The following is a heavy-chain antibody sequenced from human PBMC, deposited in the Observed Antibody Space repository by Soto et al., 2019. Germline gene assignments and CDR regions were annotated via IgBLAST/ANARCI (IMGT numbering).Heavy chain of an antibody. Sequence: GSLRLSCVASGFTFTMSTMSWVRQAPGEGLVWVSAIDGSGGGTYYADSVKGRFTISRDDSKEILYLQLSSLRVDDTAIYYCAQDAVAQNGVWDCFDPWGQGTLVTVSS. CDR2: IDGSGGGT. J-gene: IGHJ5*02. CDR3: AQDAVAQNGVWDCFDP. D-gene: IGHD3-16*01. V-gene: IGHV3-23*01. CDR1: GFTFTMST.